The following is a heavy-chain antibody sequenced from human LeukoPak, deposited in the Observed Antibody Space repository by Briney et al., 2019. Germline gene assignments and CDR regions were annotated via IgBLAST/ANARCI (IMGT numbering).Heavy chain of an antibody. Sequence: PSETLSLTCTVSGGSFSDYYWSWIRQPPGGGLEWIAYSGSTNYNPSLKSRVTISVDTSKNRFSLKLSSVTAADTAVYFCAREAYCGGDCYSGFDYWGQGTLVTVSS. J-gene: IGHJ4*02. D-gene: IGHD2-21*02. CDR3: AREAYCGGDCYSGFDY. CDR1: GGSFSDYY. V-gene: IGHV4-59*01. CDR2: SGST.